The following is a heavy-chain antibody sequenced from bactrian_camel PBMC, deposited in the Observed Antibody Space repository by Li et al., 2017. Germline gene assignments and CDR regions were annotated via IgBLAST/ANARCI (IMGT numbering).Heavy chain of an antibody. CDR2: IDSDGST. Sequence: HVQLVESGGGSVPAGGSLNLTCSAHSPYSRACMGWIRQAPGKQREGVATIDSDGSTSYADSVKGRFTLSQDNAKKTVYLQMNSLKPEDTAMYYCAADRDVNVPPSLVLDSSRFHSWGQGTQVTVS. CDR3: AADRDVNVPPSLVLDSSRFHS. J-gene: IGHJ4*01. V-gene: IGHV3S53*01. CDR1: SPYSRAC.